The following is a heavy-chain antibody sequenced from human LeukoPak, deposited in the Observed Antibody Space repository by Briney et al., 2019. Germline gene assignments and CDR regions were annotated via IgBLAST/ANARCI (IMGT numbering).Heavy chain of an antibody. Sequence: HPGGSLRLSCAASGFTFSGYWMSWVRQAPGKGLEWVANINQDGSQKYYVDSVKGRFTISRDNAKNSLYLQMNSLRAEDTAVYCCATVRTYTNFDYWGQGTLVTVSS. D-gene: IGHD5-18*01. V-gene: IGHV3-7*05. CDR3: ATVRTYTNFDY. CDR2: INQDGSQK. J-gene: IGHJ4*02. CDR1: GFTFSGYW.